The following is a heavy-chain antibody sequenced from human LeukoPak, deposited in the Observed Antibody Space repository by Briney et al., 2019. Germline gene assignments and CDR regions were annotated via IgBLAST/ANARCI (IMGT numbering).Heavy chain of an antibody. CDR2: IIPIFGTA. CDR3: ARGKGMATATDFDY. CDR1: GGTLSSYA. J-gene: IGHJ4*02. V-gene: IGHV1-69*01. Sequence: ASVKVSCKASGGTLSSYAISWVRQAPGQGLEWMGGIIPIFGTANYAQKFQGRVTITADESTSTAYMELSSLRSEDTAVYYCARGKGMATATDFDYWGQGTLVTVSS. D-gene: IGHD5-24*01.